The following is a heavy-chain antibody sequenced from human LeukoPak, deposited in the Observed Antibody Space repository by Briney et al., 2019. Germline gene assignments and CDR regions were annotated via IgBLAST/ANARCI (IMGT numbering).Heavy chain of an antibody. CDR1: GFTFSTYD. J-gene: IGHJ3*02. Sequence: PGGSLRLSCAASGFTFSTYDMHWVRQSTERGLEWVAAIGTAGDTHYLGSVKGRFTISRENGKNSVYLQMNSLRAGDTAIYYCARAIVVRSGGFDIWGQGTMVIVSS. V-gene: IGHV3-13*04. CDR3: ARAIVVRSGGFDI. CDR2: IGTAGDT. D-gene: IGHD3-22*01.